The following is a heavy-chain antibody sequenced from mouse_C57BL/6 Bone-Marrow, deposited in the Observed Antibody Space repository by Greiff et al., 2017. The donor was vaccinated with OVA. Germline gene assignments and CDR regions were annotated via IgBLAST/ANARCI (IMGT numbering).Heavy chain of an antibody. CDR2: IRSKSNNYAT. CDR3: VRLGTVAY. D-gene: IGHD4-1*01. Sequence: EAGGGLVQPKGSLKLSCAASGFSFNTYAMNWVRQAPGKGVEWVARIRSKSNNYATYYADSVKDRFTISRDDSESMLYLQMNNLKTEDTAMYYCVRLGTVAYWGQGTLVTVSA. J-gene: IGHJ3*01. V-gene: IGHV10-1*01. CDR1: GFSFNTYA.